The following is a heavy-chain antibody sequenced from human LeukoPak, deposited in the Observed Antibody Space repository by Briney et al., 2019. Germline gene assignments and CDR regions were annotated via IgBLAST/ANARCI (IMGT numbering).Heavy chain of an antibody. D-gene: IGHD5-24*01. CDR1: GFTFSNFA. CDR3: ARGAGYNYPYYFDY. CDR2: IYGGGNI. J-gene: IGHJ4*02. V-gene: IGHV3-53*01. Sequence: GGSLRLSCAASGFTFSNFAMSWVRQAPGKGLEWVSVIYGGGNIYYADSVKGRFTISRDNSKNTLYLQMNSLRAEDTAVYYCARGAGYNYPYYFDYWGQGTLVTVSS.